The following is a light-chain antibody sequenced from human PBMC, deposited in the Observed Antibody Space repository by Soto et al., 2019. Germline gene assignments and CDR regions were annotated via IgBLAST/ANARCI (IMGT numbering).Light chain of an antibody. CDR2: DAS. CDR1: QSVSSN. J-gene: IGKJ5*01. Sequence: EMVLIQYKTTLSMSPGEIATLSCRASQSVSSNLAWYQQKPGLAPRLLIYDASSRATGIPDRFSGSGSGTDFTLTISRLEPEDFAVYYCQQYGISPITSGHGIRLEIK. V-gene: IGKV3D-20*01. CDR3: QQYGISPIT.